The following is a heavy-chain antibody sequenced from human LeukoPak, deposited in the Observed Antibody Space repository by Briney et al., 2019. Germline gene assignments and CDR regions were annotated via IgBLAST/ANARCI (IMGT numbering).Heavy chain of an antibody. CDR1: GGSISSYY. D-gene: IGHD7-27*01. V-gene: IGHV4-59*01. Sequence: SETLSLTCTVSGGSISSYYWSWIRQPPGKGLEWIGYIYYSGSTNYNPSLKSRVTISVDTSKNQFSLKLSSVTAADTAVYYCARATWGYFQHWGQGTLVTVSS. CDR3: ARATWGYFQH. CDR2: IYYSGST. J-gene: IGHJ1*01.